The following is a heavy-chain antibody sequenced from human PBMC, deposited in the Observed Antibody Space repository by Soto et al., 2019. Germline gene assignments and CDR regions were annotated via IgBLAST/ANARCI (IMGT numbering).Heavy chain of an antibody. J-gene: IGHJ4*02. CDR1: GCPYSSYC. Sequence: EGSLILSGASSGCPYSSYCMHWVRPARGKGLEWVAVISYDGSNKYYADSVKGRFTISRDNSKNTLYLQMNSLRAEDTAVYYCAKDKSGDWYFNLGSDYWGQGTLVTVSS. D-gene: IGHD2-21*02. V-gene: IGHV3-30*18. CDR2: ISYDGSNK. CDR3: AKDKSGDWYFNLGSDY.